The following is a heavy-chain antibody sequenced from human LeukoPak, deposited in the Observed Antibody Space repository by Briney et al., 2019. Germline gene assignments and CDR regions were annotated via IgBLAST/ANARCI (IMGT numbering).Heavy chain of an antibody. Sequence: PSETLSLTCTVSGGSISSGDYYWSWIRQPPGKGLEWIGYIYYSGSTNYNPSLKSRVTISVDTSKNQFSLKLSSVTAADTAVYYCARGVHGSGVWFDPWGQGTLVTVSS. CDR3: ARGVHGSGVWFDP. J-gene: IGHJ5*02. CDR1: GGSISSGDYY. V-gene: IGHV4-61*08. CDR2: IYYSGST. D-gene: IGHD3-10*01.